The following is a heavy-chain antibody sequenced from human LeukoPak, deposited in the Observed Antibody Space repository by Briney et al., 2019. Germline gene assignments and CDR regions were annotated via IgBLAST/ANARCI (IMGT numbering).Heavy chain of an antibody. Sequence: GGSLRLSCAASGFTFSPYWMSWVRQAPGKGREWVATINENGRDGYYADSVRDRFSVSRDNAWNSLYLHMSSLRAEDTAVYYCAREYYSPFDYWGQGSLVIVAS. V-gene: IGHV3-7*01. CDR2: INENGRDG. CDR1: GFTFSPYW. D-gene: IGHD2-21*01. J-gene: IGHJ4*02. CDR3: AREYYSPFDY.